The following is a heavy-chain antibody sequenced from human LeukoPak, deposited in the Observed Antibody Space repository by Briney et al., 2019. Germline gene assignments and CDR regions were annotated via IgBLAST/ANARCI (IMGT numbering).Heavy chain of an antibody. CDR2: ISSSGSTI. D-gene: IGHD2-15*01. CDR1: GFTFSDYY. V-gene: IGHV3-11*04. J-gene: IGHJ3*02. CDR3: ARGEIFCSGGSCGDPFDI. Sequence: NAGGSLRLSCAASGFTFSDYYMSWIRQAPGKGLEWVSYISSSGSTIYYADSVKGRFTISRDNAKNSLYLQMNSLRAEDTAVYYCARGEIFCSGGSCGDPFDIWGQGTMVTVSS.